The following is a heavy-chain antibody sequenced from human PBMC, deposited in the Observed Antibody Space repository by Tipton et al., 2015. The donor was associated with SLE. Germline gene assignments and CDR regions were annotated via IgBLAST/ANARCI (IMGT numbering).Heavy chain of an antibody. J-gene: IGHJ4*02. CDR1: GGSITSHY. Sequence: LSCSVSGGSITSHYWTWIRQSPGKEFEWLAYVSYTGSATYNPSLRSRVSILLDTSENQFSLRVTSVTAADTAVYYCARLSAYYRVFDLWGQGTLVTVSS. V-gene: IGHV4-59*08. CDR3: ARLSAYYRVFDL. D-gene: IGHD3-3*01. CDR2: VSYTGSA.